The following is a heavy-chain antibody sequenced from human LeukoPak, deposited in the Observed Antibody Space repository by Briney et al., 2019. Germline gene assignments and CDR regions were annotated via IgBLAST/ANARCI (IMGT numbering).Heavy chain of an antibody. CDR3: ARIGWNGDYYYMDV. D-gene: IGHD1-1*01. CDR2: IYTSGST. Sequence: PSETLSLTCTVSGGSISSDSYYWSWIRQPAGMGLEWIGRIYTSGSTNYNPSLKSRVTISVDTSKNQFSLKLSSVTAADTAVYYCARIGWNGDYYYMDVWGKGTTVTISS. J-gene: IGHJ6*03. V-gene: IGHV4-61*02. CDR1: GGSISSDSYY.